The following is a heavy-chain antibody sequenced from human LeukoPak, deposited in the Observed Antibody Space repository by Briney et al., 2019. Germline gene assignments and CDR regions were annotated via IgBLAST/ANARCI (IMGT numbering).Heavy chain of an antibody. Sequence: PGGSLRLSCTASGFTFSNYGMHWVRQAPGKGLVWVSRITNDGSSTTYADSVKGRLTISRDNSKNTLYLQMNSLRAEDTAVYYCASGPLALRFLEWLYFDYWGQGTLVTVSS. J-gene: IGHJ4*02. D-gene: IGHD3-3*01. V-gene: IGHV3-74*01. CDR1: GFTFSNYG. CDR2: ITNDGSST. CDR3: ASGPLALRFLEWLYFDY.